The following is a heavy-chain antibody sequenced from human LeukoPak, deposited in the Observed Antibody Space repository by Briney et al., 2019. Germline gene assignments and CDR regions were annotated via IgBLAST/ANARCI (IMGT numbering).Heavy chain of an antibody. V-gene: IGHV5-51*01. Sequence: GESLKISCKGSGYSFTSYWIGWVRQMPGKGLEWLGIIYPGDSDTRYSPSFQGQVTISADKSISTAYLQWSSLKASDTAMYYCARHTYYYDSSGYQSDAFDIWGQGTMVTVSS. CDR3: ARHTYYYDSSGYQSDAFDI. D-gene: IGHD3-22*01. CDR2: IYPGDSDT. J-gene: IGHJ3*02. CDR1: GYSFTSYW.